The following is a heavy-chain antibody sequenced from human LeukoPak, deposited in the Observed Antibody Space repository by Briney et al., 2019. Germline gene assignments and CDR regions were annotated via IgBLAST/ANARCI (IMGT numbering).Heavy chain of an antibody. CDR2: IYYSGST. CDR3: ASTVTRYYYYYYMDV. J-gene: IGHJ6*03. Sequence: SESLSLTCTVSGGSISSYYWSWIRQPPGKGLEWIGNIYYSGSTNYNPSLKSRVTISVDTSKNQFSLKLSSVTAADTAVYYCASTVTRYYYYYYMDVWGKGNTVTVTS. D-gene: IGHD4-17*01. V-gene: IGHV4-59*08. CDR1: GGSISSYY.